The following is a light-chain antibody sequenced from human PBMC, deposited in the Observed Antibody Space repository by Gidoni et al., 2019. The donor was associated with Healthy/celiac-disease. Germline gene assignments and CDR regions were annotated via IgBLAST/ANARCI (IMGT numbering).Light chain of an antibody. CDR2: GAA. J-gene: IGKJ3*01. V-gene: IGKV3-20*01. Sequence: EVVFTHSPGTLSLSPGERATLSGRASQSVSSSYLAWYQQKPGQAHRLRIYGAASRATGIPDRFSCSGSGTDFTLTISRLELEDFAVYYCQQYGSSPPITFGPGTKVEIK. CDR3: QQYGSSPPIT. CDR1: QSVSSSY.